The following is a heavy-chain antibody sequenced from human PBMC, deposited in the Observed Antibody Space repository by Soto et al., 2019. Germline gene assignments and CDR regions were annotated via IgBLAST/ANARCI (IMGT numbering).Heavy chain of an antibody. CDR2: IWYDGSNK. CDR3: ARELGYCSSTSCYKGYYGMDV. J-gene: IGHJ6*02. D-gene: IGHD2-2*02. V-gene: IGHV3-33*01. CDR1: GFTFSSYG. Sequence: QLQLVESGGGVVQPGRSLRLSCAASGFTFSSYGMHWVRQAPGKGLEWVAVIWYDGSNKYYADSVKGRFIISRDNSKNTLYLQMNSLRAEDTAVYYSARELGYCSSTSCYKGYYGMDVWGPGTTVTVS.